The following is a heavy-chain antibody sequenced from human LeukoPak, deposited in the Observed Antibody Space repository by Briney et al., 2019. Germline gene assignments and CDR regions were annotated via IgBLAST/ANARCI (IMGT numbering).Heavy chain of an antibody. D-gene: IGHD2-2*01. Sequence: SETLSLTCTVSGGSISSSSYQWDWIRQPPGKGLEWIGSFYYSGNTYYSPSLKSRVTVSVDTSKNLFSLNLTSVTAADTAVYYCARISIAIVPAYFDYWGQGTLVTVSS. CDR3: ARISIAIVPAYFDY. CDR2: FYYSGNT. V-gene: IGHV4-39*01. CDR1: GGSISSSSYQ. J-gene: IGHJ4*02.